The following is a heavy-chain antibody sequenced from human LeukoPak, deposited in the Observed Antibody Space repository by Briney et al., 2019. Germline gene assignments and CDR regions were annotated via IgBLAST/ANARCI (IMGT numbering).Heavy chain of an antibody. D-gene: IGHD6-19*01. V-gene: IGHV4-61*01. Sequence: SETLSLTCIVSGGSVRSDNYYWSWIRQPPGRGLEWIGYIYYSGSTNYNPSLKSRITISVDTSKNQFSLKLSSVTAADTAVYYCARGGHSSGWYHDYWGQGTLVTVSS. CDR2: IYYSGST. CDR1: GGSVRSDNYY. CDR3: ARGGHSSGWYHDY. J-gene: IGHJ4*02.